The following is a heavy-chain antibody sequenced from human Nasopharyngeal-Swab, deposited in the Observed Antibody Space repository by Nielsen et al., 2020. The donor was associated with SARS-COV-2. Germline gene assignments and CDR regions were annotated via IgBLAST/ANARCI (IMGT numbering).Heavy chain of an antibody. CDR2: IVPALGLP. CDR3: AREGEYGAYDAPDY. Sequence: SVKVSYKTSGDTFTNSAISWVRQAPGQGLEWMGGIVPALGLPNYAQKFRGRLTISADRSTTTSYLELSSLRSEDTAIYYCAREGEYGAYDAPDYWGQGTLVTVSS. J-gene: IGHJ4*02. V-gene: IGHV1-69*10. CDR1: GDTFTNSA. D-gene: IGHD5-12*01.